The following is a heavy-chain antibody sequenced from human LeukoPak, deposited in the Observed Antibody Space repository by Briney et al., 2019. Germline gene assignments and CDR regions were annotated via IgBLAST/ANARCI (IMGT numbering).Heavy chain of an antibody. J-gene: IGHJ4*02. CDR3: AKHIAARPRGGQSVN. D-gene: IGHD6-6*01. V-gene: IGHV3-23*01. Sequence: PGGSLRLSCAASGFTFSNAWMAWVRQAPGKGLEWVSAISGSGGSTYYADSVKGRFTISRDNSKNTLYLQMNSLRAEDTAVYYCAKHIAARPRGGQSVNWGQGTLVTVSS. CDR1: GFTFSNAW. CDR2: ISGSGGST.